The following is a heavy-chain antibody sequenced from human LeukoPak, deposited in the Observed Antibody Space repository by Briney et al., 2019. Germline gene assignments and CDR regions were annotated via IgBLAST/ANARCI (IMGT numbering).Heavy chain of an antibody. CDR1: GFTFSDYY. Sequence: GGSLRLSCAASGFTFSDYYMSWIRQAPGKGLEWVSYISSSGSTIYYADSVKGRFTISRDNAKNSLYLQMNSLRAEDTAVYYCARDCSSTSCYCYGMDVWGQGTTVTVSS. CDR3: ARDCSSTSCYCYGMDV. J-gene: IGHJ6*02. V-gene: IGHV3-11*01. D-gene: IGHD2-2*01. CDR2: ISSSGSTI.